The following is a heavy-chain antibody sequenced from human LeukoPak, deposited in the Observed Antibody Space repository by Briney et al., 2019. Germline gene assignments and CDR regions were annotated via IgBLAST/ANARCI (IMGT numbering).Heavy chain of an antibody. CDR3: VKGPSCSKYNDVFPRGWGPY. Sequence: GGSLRLSCAASGFTLSRYWMHWVRQAPGKGLVWVSRINSNGSRTNYADSVRGRFTISRDNAKNTLHLQMTTLRAEDTAVYYWVKGPSCSKYNDVFPRGWGPYWGQGTLVTVSS. D-gene: IGHD3-9*01. CDR2: INSNGSRT. V-gene: IGHV3-74*01. J-gene: IGHJ4*02. CDR1: GFTLSRYW.